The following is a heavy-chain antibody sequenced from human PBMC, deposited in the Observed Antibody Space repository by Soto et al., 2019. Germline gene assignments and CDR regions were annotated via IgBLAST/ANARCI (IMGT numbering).Heavy chain of an antibody. CDR2: ISYDGSNK. V-gene: IGHV3-30*18. Sequence: QVQLVESGGGVVQPGRSLRLSCAASGFTFSSYGMHWVRQAPGKGLEWVAVISYDGSNKYYADSVKGRFTISRDNSKNTLYLQMNCLRAEATDVHYCANDGGYYGSPPYRVFDPWGQGPLVTVS. J-gene: IGHJ5*02. D-gene: IGHD3-10*01. CDR1: GFTFSSYG. CDR3: ANDGGYYGSPPYRVFDP.